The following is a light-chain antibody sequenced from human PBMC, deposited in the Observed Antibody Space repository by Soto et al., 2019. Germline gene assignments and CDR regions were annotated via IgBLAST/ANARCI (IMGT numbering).Light chain of an antibody. V-gene: IGKV1-5*03. CDR1: QSTSTW. J-gene: IGKJ1*01. CDR3: QHYITYPYA. Sequence: DIQMTQSPSTLSASVGDRVTITCRASQSTSTWLAWYQQRPGKTPKLLISEASKLESGVPSRFSGSGSGTEVTRTISSLQPDDFATYYCQHYITYPYAFGQGTKVEIK. CDR2: EAS.